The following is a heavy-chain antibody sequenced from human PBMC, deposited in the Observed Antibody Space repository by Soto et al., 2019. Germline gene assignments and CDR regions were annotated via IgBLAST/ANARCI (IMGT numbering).Heavy chain of an antibody. V-gene: IGHV1-69*06. CDR2: ILPMFGEV. J-gene: IGHJ6*02. Sequence: QMQLVQSGAEVKKSGSSVKVSCKASGGTSSNFVITWVRQVPGQGLEWLGGILPMFGEVKYAQKFQDRLTITADRSTNTDAMELGSLRPDDTAVYYCARPKRSGYDRGDSYYHTMDVWGHGTTVTVS. CDR3: ARPKRSGYDRGDSYYHTMDV. CDR1: GGTSSNFV. D-gene: IGHD2-21*02.